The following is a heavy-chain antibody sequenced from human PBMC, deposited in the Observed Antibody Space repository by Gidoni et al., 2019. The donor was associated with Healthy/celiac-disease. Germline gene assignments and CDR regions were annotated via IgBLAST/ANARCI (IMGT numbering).Heavy chain of an antibody. CDR1: GFTFSSYS. D-gene: IGHD4-17*01. V-gene: IGHV3-21*01. J-gene: IGHJ6*02. Sequence: EVQLVESGGGLVKPGGSLRLSCAASGFTFSSYSMNWVRQAPGKGLEWVSSISSSSSYIYYADSVKGRFTISRDNAKNSLYLQMNSLRAEDTAVYYCARDSHDDYGVDYYYYGMDVWGQGTTVTVSS. CDR3: ARDSHDDYGVDYYYYGMDV. CDR2: ISSSSSYI.